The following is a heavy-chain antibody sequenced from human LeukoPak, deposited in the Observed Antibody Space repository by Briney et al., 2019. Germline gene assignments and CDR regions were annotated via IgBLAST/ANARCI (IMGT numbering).Heavy chain of an antibody. CDR1: GGSFSGYY. J-gene: IGHJ4*02. V-gene: IGHV4-34*01. D-gene: IGHD6-13*01. CDR2: INHSGST. CDR3: ARAFSSWYRNFDY. Sequence: SETLSLTCAVYGGSFSGYYWSWIRQPPGKGLEWIGEINHSGSTNYNPSLKSRVTISVDTSKNQFSLKLSSVTAADTAVYYCARAFSSWYRNFDYWGQGTLVTVSS.